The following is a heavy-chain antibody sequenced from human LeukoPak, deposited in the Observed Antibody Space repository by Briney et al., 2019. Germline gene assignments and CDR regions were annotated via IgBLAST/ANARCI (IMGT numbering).Heavy chain of an antibody. CDR1: GGSISSYY. V-gene: IGHV4-59*12. CDR3: ARDRGTWNDDGFDY. J-gene: IGHJ4*02. CDR2: IYYSGST. Sequence: SETLSLTCTVSGGSISSYYWSWIRQPPGKGLEWIGYIYYSGSTNNNPSLKSRVTMSVDTSKNQFSLKLSSVTAADTAVYYCARDRGTWNDDGFDYWGQGTLVTVSS. D-gene: IGHD1-1*01.